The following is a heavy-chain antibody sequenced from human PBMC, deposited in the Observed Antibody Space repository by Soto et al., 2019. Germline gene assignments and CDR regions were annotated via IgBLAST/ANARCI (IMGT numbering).Heavy chain of an antibody. V-gene: IGHV3-30*18. D-gene: IGHD4-17*01. CDR2: ISYDGSNK. J-gene: IGHJ4*02. CDR3: AKEGNFYGDYEMGFDY. Sequence: QVQLVESGGGVVQPGRSLRLSCAASGFTFSSYGMHWVRQAPGKGLEWVAVISYDGSNKYYADSVKGRFTISRDNSKNTLYLQMNSLRAEDTAVYYCAKEGNFYGDYEMGFDYWGQGTLVTVSS. CDR1: GFTFSSYG.